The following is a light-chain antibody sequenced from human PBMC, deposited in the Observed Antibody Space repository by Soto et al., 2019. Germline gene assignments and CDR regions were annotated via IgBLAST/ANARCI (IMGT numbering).Light chain of an antibody. V-gene: IGLV2-8*01. J-gene: IGLJ1*01. CDR2: EVT. CDR3: SSYAGSNNLYV. Sequence: QSALTQPPSASESPGQSVTISCTGTSSDVGGYKYVSWYQQHPGKAPKLMIYEVTKRPSGVPDRFSGSKSGNAASLTVSGLQAEDEADYYCSSYAGSNNLYVFGTGTKLTVL. CDR1: SSDVGGYKY.